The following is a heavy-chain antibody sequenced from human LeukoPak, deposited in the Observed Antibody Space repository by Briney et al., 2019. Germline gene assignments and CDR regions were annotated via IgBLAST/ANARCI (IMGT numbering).Heavy chain of an antibody. Sequence: TGGSLRLSCAASGFTFSSYAMSWVRQAPGKGLEWVSAISGSGGSTYYADSVKGRFTISRDNSKNTLYLQMNSLRAEDTAVYYCATSGGSYPYYFDYWGQGTLVTVSS. CDR2: ISGSGGST. D-gene: IGHD1-26*01. CDR1: GFTFSSYA. V-gene: IGHV3-23*01. CDR3: ATSGGSYPYYFDY. J-gene: IGHJ4*02.